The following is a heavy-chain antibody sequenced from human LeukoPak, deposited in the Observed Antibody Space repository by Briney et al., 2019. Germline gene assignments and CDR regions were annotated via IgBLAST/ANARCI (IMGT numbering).Heavy chain of an antibody. CDR2: ISSGSGYI. CDR3: ARELYSGYGRFDY. Sequence: GGSLRLSYAASGFTFSSFTMHWVRQAPGKGLEWVSSISSGSGYIYYADSVKGRFTITRDNAKNSLYLQMNSLRAEDTAVYYCARELYSGYGRFDYWGQGTLVTVSS. CDR1: GFTFSSFT. V-gene: IGHV3-21*01. D-gene: IGHD5-12*01. J-gene: IGHJ4*02.